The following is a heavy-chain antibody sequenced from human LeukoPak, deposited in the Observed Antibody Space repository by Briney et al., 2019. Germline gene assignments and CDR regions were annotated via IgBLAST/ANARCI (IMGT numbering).Heavy chain of an antibody. CDR2: IYYPGST. Sequence: PSETLSLTCTLSCGSIINTNYYWACLRQPPGRALEWMVGIYYPGSTYCTPSLKRRLTISIDTSNNQFFLKLTSVTAEDTAVYYCAGQPWGYHSWFDPWGQGSLVTVSS. CDR3: AGQPWGYHSWFDP. V-gene: IGHV4-39*01. D-gene: IGHD5-12*01. CDR1: CGSIINTNYY. J-gene: IGHJ5*02.